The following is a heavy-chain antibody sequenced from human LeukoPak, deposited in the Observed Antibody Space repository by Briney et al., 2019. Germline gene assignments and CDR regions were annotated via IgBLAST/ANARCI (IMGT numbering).Heavy chain of an antibody. J-gene: IGHJ5*02. D-gene: IGHD5-12*01. Sequence: GGSLRLSCAASGFTFSSYGMHWVRQAPGKGLEWVAVISYDGSNKYYADSVKGRFTISRDNSKNTLYLRMNSLRAEDTAVYYCAKRGYDYFTNWFDPWGQGTLVTVSS. CDR1: GFTFSSYG. CDR3: AKRGYDYFTNWFDP. V-gene: IGHV3-30*18. CDR2: ISYDGSNK.